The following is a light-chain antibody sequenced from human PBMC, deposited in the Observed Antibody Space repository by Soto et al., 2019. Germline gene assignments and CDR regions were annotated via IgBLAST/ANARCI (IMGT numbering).Light chain of an antibody. J-gene: IGKJ1*01. CDR2: GAS. CDR3: QQYGAALPWA. Sequence: EIVLTQSPATLSLSPGERATLSCRASQSFSSRYLAWYQQRPGQAPRLLIYGASTRATGIPDRFSASGSGTDFTLTISRLEPEDFAVYYCQQYGAALPWAFGQGTKVDIK. V-gene: IGKV3-20*01. CDR1: QSFSSRY.